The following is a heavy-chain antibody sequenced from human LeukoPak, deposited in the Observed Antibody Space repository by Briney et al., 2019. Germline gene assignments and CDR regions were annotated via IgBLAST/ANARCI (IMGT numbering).Heavy chain of an antibody. CDR3: AANYGSGSAPLDP. J-gene: IGHJ5*02. CDR2: ISAYSGNT. Sequence: GASVKVSCKPSGFKFTSYDFSWVRQAPGQGLEWMGWISAYSGNTNYAEKFHDRVTMTTDTSTGMAYMELRSLEFDDTAVYYCAANYGSGSAPLDPWGQGTLVTVSA. CDR1: GFKFTSYD. V-gene: IGHV1-18*01. D-gene: IGHD3-10*01.